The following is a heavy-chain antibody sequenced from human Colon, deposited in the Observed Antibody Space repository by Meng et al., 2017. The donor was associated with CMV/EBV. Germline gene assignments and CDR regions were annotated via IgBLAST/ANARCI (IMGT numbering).Heavy chain of an antibody. V-gene: IGHV3-11*04. Sequence: GESLKISCAASGFTFSDYYMHWIRQAPGKGLEWVSYISSSGKTIYYTDAVKGRFTGSRDNAKNSLYLQMDSLTVEDTALYYCARLGEYSLKDWGQGTLVTVSS. J-gene: IGHJ4*02. D-gene: IGHD3-16*01. CDR3: ARLGEYSLKD. CDR1: GFTFSDYY. CDR2: ISSSGKTI.